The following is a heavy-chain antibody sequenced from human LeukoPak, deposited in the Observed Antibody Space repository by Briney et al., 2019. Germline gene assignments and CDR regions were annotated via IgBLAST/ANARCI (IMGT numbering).Heavy chain of an antibody. CDR3: ARDGFIPMDV. V-gene: IGHV4-61*01. Sequence: KPSETLSLTCTVSGGSISSGSYYWSWVRQPPGKGLEWIGYISYSGSTNYNPSLKSRVTISLDTSKNQFSLRLSSVTAADTAVYYCARDGFIPMDVWGKGTTVSVSS. J-gene: IGHJ6*03. CDR2: ISYSGST. D-gene: IGHD2-21*01. CDR1: GGSISSGSYY.